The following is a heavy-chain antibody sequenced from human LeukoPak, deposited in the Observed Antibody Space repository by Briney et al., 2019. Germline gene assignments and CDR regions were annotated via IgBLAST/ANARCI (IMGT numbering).Heavy chain of an antibody. D-gene: IGHD4-17*01. J-gene: IGHJ4*02. CDR2: IKQDGSEK. V-gene: IGHV3-7*01. CDR3: ARGHTAVTRHFDF. Sequence: PGGSLRLSCAASGFTFSSYSMNWVRQAPGKGLEWVANIKQDGSEKYYVDSVKGRFTISRDDAKNLLYLDMNSLRAEDTAVYYCARGHTAVTRHFDFWGQGTLVTVSS. CDR1: GFTFSSYS.